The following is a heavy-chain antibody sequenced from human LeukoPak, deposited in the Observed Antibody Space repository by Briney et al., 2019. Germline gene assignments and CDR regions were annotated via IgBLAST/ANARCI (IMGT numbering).Heavy chain of an antibody. D-gene: IGHD1-26*01. Sequence: GGSLRLSCAASGFTFSSYGMHWVRQAPGKGLEWVAVISYDGSNKYYADSVNGRFTISRDNSKNTLYLQMNSLRAEDTAVYYCAKDRREYSGSYYVDYWGQGTLVTVSS. J-gene: IGHJ4*02. CDR2: ISYDGSNK. V-gene: IGHV3-30*18. CDR1: GFTFSSYG. CDR3: AKDRREYSGSYYVDY.